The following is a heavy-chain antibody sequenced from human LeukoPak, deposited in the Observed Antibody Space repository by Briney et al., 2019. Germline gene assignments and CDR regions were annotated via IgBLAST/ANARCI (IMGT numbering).Heavy chain of an antibody. J-gene: IGHJ5*02. CDR1: GGTFSSYA. CDR3: ARDSGGPSSSWYRPWFDP. Sequence: GASVKVSCKTSGGTFSSYAISWVRQAPGQGLEWMGGIIPIFGTANYAQKFQGRVTITADESTSTAYMELSSLRSEDTAVYYCARDSGGPSSSWYRPWFDPWGQGTLVTVSS. D-gene: IGHD6-13*01. V-gene: IGHV1-69*13. CDR2: IIPIFGTA.